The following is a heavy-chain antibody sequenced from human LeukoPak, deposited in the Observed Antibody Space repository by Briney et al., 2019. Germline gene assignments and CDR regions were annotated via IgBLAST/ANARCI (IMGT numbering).Heavy chain of an antibody. CDR1: GGSISSSSYY. D-gene: IGHD3-22*01. V-gene: IGHV4-61*05. CDR3: ARRTGYYFDTNNYYDY. CDR2: IHYSGST. J-gene: IGHJ4*02. Sequence: PSETLSLTCTVSGGSISSSSYYWGWIRQPPGKGLEWIGDIHYSGSTNYNPSLKSRLTIPIDTSRNQFSLKLSSVTAADTALYYCARRTGYYFDTNNYYDYWGQGTLVTVSS.